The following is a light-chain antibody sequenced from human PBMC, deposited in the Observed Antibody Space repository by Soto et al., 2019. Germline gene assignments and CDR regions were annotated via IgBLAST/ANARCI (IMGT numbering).Light chain of an antibody. CDR3: QSHDSSLSRLV. J-gene: IGLJ1*01. Sequence: QSVLTQPPSVSGAPGQRVTISCTGSSSNIGAGYDVHWYQQLPGTAPKLLIYGNSNRPSGVPDRFSGSKSGTSASLAISGLQAEDEADYYRQSHDSSLSRLVFGTGTKLTVL. CDR1: SSNIGAGYD. CDR2: GNS. V-gene: IGLV1-40*01.